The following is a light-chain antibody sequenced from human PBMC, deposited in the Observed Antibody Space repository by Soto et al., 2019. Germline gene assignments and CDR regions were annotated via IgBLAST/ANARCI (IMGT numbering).Light chain of an antibody. J-gene: IGLJ2*01. Sequence: QSALTQPASVSGSPGQSLTISCTGTSSDVGGYDYVSWYQHHPGKAPKLVIFDVTFRPSGVSNRFSVSKSGNTASLTISGLHAEDEADYYCSSYAYRSLLVGGGTKLTVL. V-gene: IGLV2-14*03. CDR2: DVT. CDR3: SSYAYRSLL. CDR1: SSDVGGYDY.